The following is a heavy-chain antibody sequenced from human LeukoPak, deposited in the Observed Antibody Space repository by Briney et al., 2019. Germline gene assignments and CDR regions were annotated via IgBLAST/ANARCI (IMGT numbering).Heavy chain of an antibody. CDR1: GGSFSSYY. CDR3: ARNFLRRNWDWFDP. J-gene: IGHJ5*02. V-gene: IGHV4-34*01. CDR2: INHSGST. D-gene: IGHD5-12*01. Sequence: SETLSLTCAAYGGSFSSYYWSWIRQPPGKGLEWIGEINHSGSTNYNSSLKSRVTISVDTSKNQFSLKLTSVTAADTAVYYCARNFLRRNWDWFDPWGQGTLVIVSS.